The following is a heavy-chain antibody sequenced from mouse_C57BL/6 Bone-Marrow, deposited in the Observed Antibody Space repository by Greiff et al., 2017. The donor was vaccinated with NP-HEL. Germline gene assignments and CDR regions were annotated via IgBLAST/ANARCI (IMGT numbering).Heavy chain of an antibody. Sequence: VQLKESGPGLVAPSQSLSITCTVSGFSLTSYGVSWVRQPPGKGLEWLGVIWGDGSTNYHSALISRLSISKDNSKSQVFLKLNSLQTDDTATYYCAKPSYDYDEKALTVPWFAYWGQGTLVTVSA. CDR3: AKPSYDYDEKALTVPWFAY. CDR1: GFSLTSYG. J-gene: IGHJ3*01. D-gene: IGHD2-4*01. V-gene: IGHV2-3*01. CDR2: IWGDGST.